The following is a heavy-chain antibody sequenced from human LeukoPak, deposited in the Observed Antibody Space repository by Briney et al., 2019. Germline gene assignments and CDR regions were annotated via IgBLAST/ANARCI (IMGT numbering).Heavy chain of an antibody. CDR3: AKERQTGDYFTSDY. CDR1: GFTFSSYT. D-gene: IGHD4-17*01. J-gene: IGHJ4*02. CDR2: INNRGSST. Sequence: GGSLRLSCAASGFTFSSYTMSWVRQAPGEGLEWLSAINNRGSSTYYAGSVRDRFTISRDNSENTLYLQMNSLTVDDTAVYFCAKERQTGDYFTSDYWGQGTLVTVSS. V-gene: IGHV3-23*01.